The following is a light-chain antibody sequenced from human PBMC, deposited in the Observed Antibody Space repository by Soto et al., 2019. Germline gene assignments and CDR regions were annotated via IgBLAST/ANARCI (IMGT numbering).Light chain of an antibody. V-gene: IGKV3-20*01. CDR3: QQFSSYPLT. J-gene: IGKJ4*01. CDR1: QTVRNNY. Sequence: ECVLTQSAGTLSFCAVERSTLCCSSSQTVRNNYLAWYQQKPGQAPRLLIYDASSRATGIPDRFSGGGSGTDFTLTISRLEPEDFAVYYCQQFSSYPLTFGGGTKVDIK. CDR2: DAS.